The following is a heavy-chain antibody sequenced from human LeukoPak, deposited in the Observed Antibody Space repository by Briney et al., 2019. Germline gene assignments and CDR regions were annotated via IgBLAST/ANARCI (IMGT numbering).Heavy chain of an antibody. V-gene: IGHV3-7*01. CDR3: ARDHSGFGY. D-gene: IGHD3-10*01. Sequence: GGSLRLSCAAPGFTFSSYWMSWVRQAPGKGLEWVANIKQDGSEKYYVDSVKGRFTISRDNAKNSLYLQMNSLRAEDTAVYYCARDHSGFGYWGQGTLVTVSS. J-gene: IGHJ4*02. CDR1: GFTFSSYW. CDR2: IKQDGSEK.